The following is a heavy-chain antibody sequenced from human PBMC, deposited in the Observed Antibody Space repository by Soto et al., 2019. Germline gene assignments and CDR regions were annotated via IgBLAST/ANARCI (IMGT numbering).Heavy chain of an antibody. CDR2: ISGSGGST. CDR3: AKEGLFRYYYYGMDV. CDR1: GFTFSSYA. Sequence: GGSLRLSCAASGFTFSSYAMSWVRQAPGKGLEWVSAISGSGGSTYYADSVKGRFTISRDNSRNTLYLQMNSLRAEDTAVYYCAKEGLFRYYYYGMDVWGQGTTVTVSS. J-gene: IGHJ6*02. V-gene: IGHV3-23*01.